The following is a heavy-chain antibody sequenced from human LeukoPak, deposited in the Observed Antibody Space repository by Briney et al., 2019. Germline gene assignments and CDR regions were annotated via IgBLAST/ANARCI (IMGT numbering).Heavy chain of an antibody. CDR3: ARMAGYSSGWYYFDY. V-gene: IGHV4-30-4*01. Sequence: SQTLSLTCTVSGGSISSGDYYWRWIRQPPGRGLEWIGYIYYSGSTYYNPSLKSRVTISVDTSQNQFSLKLSSVTAADTAVYYCARMAGYSSGWYYFDYWGQGTLVTVSS. J-gene: IGHJ4*02. D-gene: IGHD6-19*01. CDR2: IYYSGST. CDR1: GGSISSGDYY.